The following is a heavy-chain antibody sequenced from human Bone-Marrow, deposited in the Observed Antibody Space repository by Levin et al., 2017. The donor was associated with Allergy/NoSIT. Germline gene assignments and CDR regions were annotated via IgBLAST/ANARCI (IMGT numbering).Heavy chain of an antibody. D-gene: IGHD3-16*01. CDR1: GGSISSYY. CDR2: IYSSGNT. J-gene: IGHJ4*02. V-gene: IGHV4-59*08. CDR3: ARGGPSWDYFDY. Sequence: SETLSLTCTVSGGSISSYYWSWIRQPPGKGLEWIGYIYSSGNTNYNPSLKSRVTMSVDTSKNQFSLKLTSVTAADTAVYYCARGGPSWDYFDYWGQGVLVTVSS.